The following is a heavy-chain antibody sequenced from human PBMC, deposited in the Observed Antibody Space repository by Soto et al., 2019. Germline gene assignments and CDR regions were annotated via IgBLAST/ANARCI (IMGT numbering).Heavy chain of an antibody. V-gene: IGHV1-8*01. Sequence: ASVKVSCKASGYTFTSYDINWVRQATGQGLEWMGWMNPNSGNTGYAQKFQGRVTMTRNTSISTAYMDLSSLRSEDTAVYYCARVQFTMVRGVGLVYWGQGTLVTVSS. CDR3: ARVQFTMVRGVGLVY. J-gene: IGHJ4*02. D-gene: IGHD3-10*01. CDR2: MNPNSGNT. CDR1: GYTFTSYD.